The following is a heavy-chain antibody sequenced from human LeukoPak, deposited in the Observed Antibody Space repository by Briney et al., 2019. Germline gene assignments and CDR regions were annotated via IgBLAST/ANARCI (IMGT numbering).Heavy chain of an antibody. CDR2: ISSSSSYI. CDR1: GGSISSSS. CDR3: ARDLGPFDAFDI. V-gene: IGHV3-21*01. Sequence: LSLTCTVSGGSISSSSYYWGWIRQAPGKGLEWVSSISSSSSYIYYADSVRGRFTISRDNAKNSLYLQMNSLRAEDTAVYYCARDLGPFDAFDIWGQGTMVTVSS. J-gene: IGHJ3*02.